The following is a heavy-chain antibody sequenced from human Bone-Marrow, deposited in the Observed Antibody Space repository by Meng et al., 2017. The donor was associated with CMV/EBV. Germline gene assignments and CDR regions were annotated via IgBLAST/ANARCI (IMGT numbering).Heavy chain of an antibody. CDR2: TYYRSMLYN. J-gene: IGHJ4*02. D-gene: IGHD5-18*01. Sequence: QVQMQQEGQGLVKREPNLSVTRSTLGYSVSSNCAEWNWIRQSPSRGLEWLGRTYYRSMLYNDYAVSVKSRITINPETYKNQFSLQLNSVTPEDTAVYYCARTSYGYDYWGQGTLVTVSS. CDR1: GYSVSSNCAE. V-gene: IGHV6-1*01. CDR3: ARTSYGYDY.